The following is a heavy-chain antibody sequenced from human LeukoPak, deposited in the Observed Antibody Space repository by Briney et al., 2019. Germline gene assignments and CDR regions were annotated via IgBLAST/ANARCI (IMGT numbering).Heavy chain of an antibody. D-gene: IGHD3-22*01. CDR3: ARDLGYYESSGYFDY. Sequence: SVKVSCKASGGTFSSYTISWVRQAPGQGLEWMGRIIPILGIANYAQKFQGRVTITADKSTSTAYMELSSLRSEDTAVYYCARDLGYYESSGYFDYWGQGTLVTVSS. CDR1: GGTFSSYT. V-gene: IGHV1-69*04. J-gene: IGHJ4*02. CDR2: IIPILGIA.